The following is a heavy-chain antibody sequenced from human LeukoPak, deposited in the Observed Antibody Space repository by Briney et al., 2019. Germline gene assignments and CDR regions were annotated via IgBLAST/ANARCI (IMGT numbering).Heavy chain of an antibody. CDR1: GYTFTSYD. V-gene: IGHV1-8*01. CDR3: ARGQWNDYVWGSYRYLVY. J-gene: IGHJ4*02. Sequence: ASVKVSCKASGYTFTSYDINWVRQGTGQGLEWMGWMNPNSGNTGYAQKFQGRVTMTRNTSISTAYMELSSLRSEDTAVYYCARGQWNDYVWGSYRYLVYWGQGTLVTVSS. D-gene: IGHD3-16*02. CDR2: MNPNSGNT.